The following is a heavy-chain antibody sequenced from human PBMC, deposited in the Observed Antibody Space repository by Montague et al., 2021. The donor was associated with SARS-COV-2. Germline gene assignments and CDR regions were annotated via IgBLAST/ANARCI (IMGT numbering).Heavy chain of an antibody. J-gene: IGHJ3*02. Sequence: TLSLTCTVSGGSIISSDHYWAWIRQHPGKGLEWIGYIYYSGSTYYNPSLKSRVTISVDTSKNQFSPKLSSVTAADTAVYYCARARITMIVVVNAFDIWGQGTMVTVSS. CDR2: IYYSGST. V-gene: IGHV4-31*03. CDR1: GGSIISSDHY. D-gene: IGHD3-22*01. CDR3: ARARITMIVVVNAFDI.